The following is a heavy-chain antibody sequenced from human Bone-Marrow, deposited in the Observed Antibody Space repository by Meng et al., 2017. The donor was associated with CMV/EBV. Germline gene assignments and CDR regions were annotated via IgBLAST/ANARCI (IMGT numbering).Heavy chain of an antibody. J-gene: IGHJ4*02. CDR3: AKDSSGYYGCTDY. V-gene: IGHV3-33*06. CDR2: IWYDGSNK. D-gene: IGHD3-22*01. Sequence: LSLTCAASGFTFSSYGMHWVRQAPGKGLELVAVIWYDGSNKYYADSVKGRFTISRDNSKNTLYLQMSRLGAEDTAVYYCAKDSSGYYGCTDYWGQGTLVTVSS. CDR1: GFTFSSYG.